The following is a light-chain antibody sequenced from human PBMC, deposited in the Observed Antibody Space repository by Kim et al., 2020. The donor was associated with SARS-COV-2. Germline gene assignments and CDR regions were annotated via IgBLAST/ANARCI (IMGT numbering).Light chain of an antibody. CDR1: REGDEC. Sequence: VSPTETTSSTGAGEREGDECAYWQQQGPGQALVLYIYQQNKRASGVPERCSDSDTANTATLTGSGTKAVDEDDYYGQARDRSIVVFGRGTKLTVL. CDR3: QARDRSIVV. J-gene: IGLJ2*01. V-gene: IGLV3-1*01. CDR2: QQN.